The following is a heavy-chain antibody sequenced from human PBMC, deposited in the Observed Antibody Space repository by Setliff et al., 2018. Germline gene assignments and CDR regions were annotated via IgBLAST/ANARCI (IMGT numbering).Heavy chain of an antibody. CDR1: GGSINNYH. V-gene: IGHV4-59*01. J-gene: IGHJ3*02. Sequence: SETLSLTCTVSGGSINNYHWNWIRQPPGKGLEWIGYVGYNGNTHYNPSLNSRVTMSVDTSKNQFSLKLTSVSAADTAVYYCARWGENSGRPDWRAFDIWGQGTMLTVSS. CDR3: ARWGENSGRPDWRAFDI. D-gene: IGHD1-26*01. CDR2: VGYNGNT.